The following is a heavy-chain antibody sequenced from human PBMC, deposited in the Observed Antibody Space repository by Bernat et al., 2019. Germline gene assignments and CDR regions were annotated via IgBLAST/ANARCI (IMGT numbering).Heavy chain of an antibody. V-gene: IGHV3-48*01. J-gene: IGHJ4*02. Sequence: EVQLVESGGGLVQPGGSLRLSCTASGFTFSTYSMNWVRQAPGKGLEWVSYIRGRGTPIYYADSVKGRFTISRDNAKNSLYLQMNSLRAEDTAVYYCTRDPEALDYWGQGTLVTVSS. CDR1: GFTFSTYS. CDR2: IRGRGTPI. CDR3: TRDPEALDY.